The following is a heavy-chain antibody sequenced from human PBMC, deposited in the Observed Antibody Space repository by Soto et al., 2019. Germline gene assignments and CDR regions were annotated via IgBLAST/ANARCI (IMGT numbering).Heavy chain of an antibody. CDR1: GFTFSSYG. CDR3: ASDRGRTGTTSHGMDV. CDR2: IWYDGSNK. J-gene: IGHJ6*02. Sequence: GGSLRLSCAASGFTFSSYGMHWVRQAPGKGLEWVAVIWYDGSNKYYADSVKGRFTISRDTSKNTLYLQMNSLRAEDTAVYYCASDRGRTGTTSHGMDVWGQGTTVTVSS. D-gene: IGHD1-7*01. V-gene: IGHV3-33*01.